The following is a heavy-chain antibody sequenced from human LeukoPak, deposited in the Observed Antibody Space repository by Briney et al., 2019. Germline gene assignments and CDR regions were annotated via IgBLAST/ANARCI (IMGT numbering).Heavy chain of an antibody. V-gene: IGHV1-2*02. CDR1: GYTFTSYG. CDR3: ARDILTGYNFRAPLIPDS. D-gene: IGHD3-9*01. J-gene: IGHJ4*02. Sequence: ASVKVSCKASGYTFTSYGISWVRQAPGQGLEWMGWINPNTGGTKSAQNFQGRVTMTVDTSISTAYMEVSRLRSDDTAVYFCARDILTGYNFRAPLIPDSWGQGTLVTVSS. CDR2: INPNTGGT.